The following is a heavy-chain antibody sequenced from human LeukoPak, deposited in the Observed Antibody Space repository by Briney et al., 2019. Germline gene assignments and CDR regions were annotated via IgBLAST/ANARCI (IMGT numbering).Heavy chain of an antibody. CDR2: IYSGGST. V-gene: IGHV3-53*01. CDR1: GFTFSNYA. CDR3: AREVQSFFDY. Sequence: GGSLRLSCAASGFTFSNYAMSWVRQAPGKGLEWVSAIYSGGSTYYTDSVKGRFTISRDNSKNTLYLQMNSLRAEDTAVYYCAREVQSFFDYWGQGSLVTVSS. J-gene: IGHJ4*02.